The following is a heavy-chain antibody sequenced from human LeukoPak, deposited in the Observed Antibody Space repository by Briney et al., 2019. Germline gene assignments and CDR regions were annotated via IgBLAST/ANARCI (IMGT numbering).Heavy chain of an antibody. V-gene: IGHV3-53*01. J-gene: IGHJ4*02. CDR3: ARRAGAYSHPYDY. CDR1: GFTVSTNS. CDR2: IYSDNT. D-gene: IGHD4/OR15-4a*01. Sequence: GGTLRLSCTVSGFTVSTNSMSWVRQAPGKGLEWVSFIYSDNTHYSDSVKGRFTISRDNSKNTLYLQMNSLRAEDTAVYYCARRAGAYSHPYDYWGQGTLVTVSS.